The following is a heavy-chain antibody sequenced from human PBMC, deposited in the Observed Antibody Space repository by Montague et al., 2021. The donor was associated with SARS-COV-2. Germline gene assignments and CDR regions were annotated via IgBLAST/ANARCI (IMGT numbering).Heavy chain of an antibody. CDR1: GVSVSNPYYH. J-gene: IGHJ6*02. V-gene: IGHV4-61*01. Sequence: SETLSLTCTVSGVSVSNPYYHWSWIRQPPGKGLEWIGDIYYSGSTNYNPSLKSRVTISVDTSKNQFSLKLSSVTAADTAVYHCARGGGHSTGYYYYGMDVWGQGTTVTVSS. CDR3: ARGGGHSTGYYYYGMDV. CDR2: IYYSGST. D-gene: IGHD2-21*01.